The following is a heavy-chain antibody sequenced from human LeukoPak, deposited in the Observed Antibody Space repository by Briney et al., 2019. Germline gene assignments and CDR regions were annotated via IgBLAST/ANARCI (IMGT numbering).Heavy chain of an antibody. CDR2: ISSSSSYI. J-gene: IGHJ5*02. Sequence: NPGGSLRLSCAASGFTFSSYSMNWVRQAPGKGLEWVSSISSSSSYIYYADSVKGRFTISRDNAKNSLYLQMNSLRAEDTAVYYCARVTMVAAASYNWFVPWGQGTLVTVSS. D-gene: IGHD2-15*01. CDR1: GFTFSSYS. CDR3: ARVTMVAAASYNWFVP. V-gene: IGHV3-21*01.